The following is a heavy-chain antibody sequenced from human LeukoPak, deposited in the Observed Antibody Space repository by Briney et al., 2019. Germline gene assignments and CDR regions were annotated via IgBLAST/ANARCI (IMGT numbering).Heavy chain of an antibody. D-gene: IGHD6-13*01. CDR3: ALHSSSWNIDS. Sequence: GGSLRLSCAVCGFTFSDYYMSWIPQAPGRGREGGSYISSSSTYTKYAASVKGRVTISRDNAKNTLYLQMNSLRAEDTAVYYCALHSSSWNIDSWGQGTLVTVSS. CDR1: GFTFSDYY. CDR2: ISSSSTYT. V-gene: IGHV3-11*06. J-gene: IGHJ4*02.